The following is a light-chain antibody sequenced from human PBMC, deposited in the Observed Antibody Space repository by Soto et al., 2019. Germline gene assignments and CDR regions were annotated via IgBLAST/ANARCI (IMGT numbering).Light chain of an antibody. V-gene: IGLV2-14*01. CDR2: EVS. CDR3: SSFTGSSTLV. J-gene: IGLJ1*01. Sequence: QSALTQPASVSGSPGQSITISCTGTSSDIGLYNYVSWYQQHPGKAPKLIIFEVSNRPSGVSNRFSVSKSGNTASLTISGLQAEDEADYYCSSFTGSSTLVFGSGTKVTVL. CDR1: SSDIGLYNY.